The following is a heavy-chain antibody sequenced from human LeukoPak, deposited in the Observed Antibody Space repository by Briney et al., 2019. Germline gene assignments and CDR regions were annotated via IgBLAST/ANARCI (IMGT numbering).Heavy chain of an antibody. J-gene: IGHJ5*02. CDR2: IYYSGST. V-gene: IGHV4-39*01. Sequence: SETLSLTCTVSGSSISSSSNYWGWIRQPPGKGLEWIGSIYYSGSTYYNPSLKSRVTISIDTSKNQFSLKLSSVTAADTAVYYCARGDYYDSSDYNWFDPWGQGTLVTVSS. CDR1: GSSISSSSNY. CDR3: ARGDYYDSSDYNWFDP. D-gene: IGHD3-22*01.